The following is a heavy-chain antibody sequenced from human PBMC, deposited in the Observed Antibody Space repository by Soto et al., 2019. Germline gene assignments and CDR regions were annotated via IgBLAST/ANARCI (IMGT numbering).Heavy chain of an antibody. CDR1: GHTSRNDG. CDR2: VNAKPGAT. D-gene: IGHD1-26*01. Sequence: QVRLVQSGAEVGQPGASVQVSCKASGHTSRNDGISWVRQAPGQGLEWMGFVNAKPGATNYTRKFRGRLTLTTDTFTRTVDMELRSLRSDDTAVYYCWRDEDLWDQGLLDYWGQGTLVTVSS. J-gene: IGHJ4*02. CDR3: WRDEDLWDQGLLDY. V-gene: IGHV1-18*01.